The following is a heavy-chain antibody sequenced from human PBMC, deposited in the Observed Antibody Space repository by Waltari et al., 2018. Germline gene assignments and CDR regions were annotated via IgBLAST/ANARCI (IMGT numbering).Heavy chain of an antibody. CDR3: ARAQFFGTNSPTFGVVPGWFDP. J-gene: IGHJ5*02. D-gene: IGHD3-3*01. CDR2: IYHSGST. CDR1: GYSISSGYY. Sequence: QVQLQESGPGLAKPSETLSLTCAVSGYSISSGYYWGWIRQPPGKGLARIGSIYHSGSTYYNPSLKSRVTISVDTSKNQFSLKLSSVTAADTAVYYCARAQFFGTNSPTFGVVPGWFDPWGQGTLVTVSS. V-gene: IGHV4-38-2*01.